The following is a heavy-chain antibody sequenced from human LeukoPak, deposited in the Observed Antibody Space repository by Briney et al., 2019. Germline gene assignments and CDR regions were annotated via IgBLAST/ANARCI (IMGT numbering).Heavy chain of an antibody. J-gene: IGHJ3*02. CDR1: GFTFNNYA. CDR2: ISYDGSNK. CDR3: ASSLRGDAFDI. Sequence: GGSLRLSCEASGFTFNNYAMHWVRQAPGKGLEWVAVISYDGSNKYYADSVKGRFTISRDNSKNTLYLQMNSLRAEDTAVYYCASSLRGDAFDIWGQGTMVTVSS. D-gene: IGHD3-10*01. V-gene: IGHV3-30*04.